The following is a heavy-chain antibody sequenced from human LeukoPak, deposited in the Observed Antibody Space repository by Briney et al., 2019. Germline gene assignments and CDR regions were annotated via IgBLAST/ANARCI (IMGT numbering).Heavy chain of an antibody. CDR2: ISGSGGST. D-gene: IGHD3-10*01. V-gene: IGHV3-23*01. Sequence: GGSLRLSCAASGFTFISYAMSWVRQAPGKGLEWVSAISGSGGSTYYADSVKGRFTISRDNAKNSLYLQMNSLRAEDTAVYYCARGGWFGEPEYYFDYWGQGTLVTVSS. J-gene: IGHJ4*02. CDR1: GFTFISYA. CDR3: ARGGWFGEPEYYFDY.